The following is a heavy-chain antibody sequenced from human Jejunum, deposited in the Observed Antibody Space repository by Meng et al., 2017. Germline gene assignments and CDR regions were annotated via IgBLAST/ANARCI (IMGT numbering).Heavy chain of an antibody. Sequence: VQMGEWGGGVVQPGGYLRLSCAASGLTFSSPTMSWVRQARGKGGEGVSSISGSGGSTYYADSVKGRFTISRDNSKNTLYLQMNSLRAEDTAVYYCAKLVRQWGQETLVTVSS. V-gene: IGHV3-23*04. D-gene: IGHD3-10*02. CDR2: ISGSGGST. CDR1: GLTFSSPT. J-gene: IGHJ4*02. CDR3: AKLVRQ.